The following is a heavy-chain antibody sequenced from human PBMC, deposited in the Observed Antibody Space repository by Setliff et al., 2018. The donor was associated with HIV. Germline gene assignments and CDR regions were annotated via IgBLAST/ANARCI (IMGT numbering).Heavy chain of an antibody. CDR3: ARDVGSSAWPFDH. D-gene: IGHD6-25*01. Sequence: SETLSLTCTVSGGSISTYYLTWIRQPAGKGLEWIGRISSSGSTTYNPSLKSRVSVSIGPSKNQFSLNLSSVTAADTAVYYCARDVGSSAWPFDHWGQGTLVTVSS. CDR2: ISSSGST. J-gene: IGHJ4*02. CDR1: GGSISTYY. V-gene: IGHV4-4*07.